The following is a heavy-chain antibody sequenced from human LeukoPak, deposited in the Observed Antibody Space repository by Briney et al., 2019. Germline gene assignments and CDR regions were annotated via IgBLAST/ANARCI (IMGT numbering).Heavy chain of an antibody. V-gene: IGHV6-1*01. J-gene: IGHJ3*02. Sequence: SQTLSLTCAISGDNVSNNGAAWNWIRQSPSRGLEWLGRTYYRSNWYNDYAVSVKSRITVTPHTSKNQFSLQLNSVTPEDTAVYYCARDGGGPHDAFDIWGQGTMVTVSS. CDR2: TYYRSNWYN. CDR3: ARDGGGPHDAFDI. CDR1: GDNVSNNGAA. D-gene: IGHD3-16*01.